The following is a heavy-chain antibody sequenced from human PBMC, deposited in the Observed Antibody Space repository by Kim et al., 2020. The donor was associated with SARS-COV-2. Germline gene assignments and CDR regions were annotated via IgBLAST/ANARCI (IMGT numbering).Heavy chain of an antibody. V-gene: IGHV3-15*01. Sequence: GGSLRLSCAASGFTFSNAWMSWVRQAPGKGLEWVGRIKSKTDGGTTDYAAPVKGRFTISRDDSKNTLYLQMNSLKTEDTAVYYCTTDRNYDYIWGSYRYGDYWGQGTLVTVSS. D-gene: IGHD3-16*02. J-gene: IGHJ4*02. CDR2: IKSKTDGGTT. CDR1: GFTFSNAW. CDR3: TTDRNYDYIWGSYRYGDY.